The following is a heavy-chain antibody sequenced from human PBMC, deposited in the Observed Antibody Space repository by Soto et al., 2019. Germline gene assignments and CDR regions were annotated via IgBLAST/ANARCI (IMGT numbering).Heavy chain of an antibody. CDR3: ARSIAVAGTPEFDY. Sequence: QVQLVESGGGVVQPGRSLRLSCAASGFTFSSFTMHWVRQAPGKGLEWMGFISYDDGTNKYYADSVKGRFTFSRDNPKNTLYLQRNSLRAEDTAVYYCARSIAVAGTPEFDYLGQGTLVTVSS. CDR2: ISYDDGTNK. D-gene: IGHD6-19*01. J-gene: IGHJ4*02. CDR1: GFTFSSFT. V-gene: IGHV3-30-3*01.